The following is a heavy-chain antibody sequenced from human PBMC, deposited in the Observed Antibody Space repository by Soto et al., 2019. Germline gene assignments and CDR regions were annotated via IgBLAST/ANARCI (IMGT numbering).Heavy chain of an antibody. Sequence: EASVKVSCKASGYTFTGYYMHWVRQAPGQGLEWMGWINPNSGGTNYAQKFQGRVTMTRDTSISTAYMELSRLRSDDTAVYYCAIPPPYSSGYYYVSYYYGMDVWGQGTTVTVSS. CDR3: AIPPPYSSGYYYVSYYYGMDV. CDR1: GYTFTGYY. V-gene: IGHV1-2*02. J-gene: IGHJ6*02. CDR2: INPNSGGT. D-gene: IGHD3-22*01.